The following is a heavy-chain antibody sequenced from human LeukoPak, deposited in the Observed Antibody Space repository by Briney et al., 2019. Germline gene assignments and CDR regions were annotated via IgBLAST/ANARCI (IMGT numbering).Heavy chain of an antibody. J-gene: IGHJ3*02. D-gene: IGHD3-10*01. Sequence: ASVKVSCKASGYTFTSYGISWVRQAPGQGLEWMGWISAYNGNTSYAQKLQGRVTMTSDTSTSTVYMELSSLRSEDTAVYYCARSPRITMVRGVSGAFDIWGQGTMVTVSS. V-gene: IGHV1-18*01. CDR3: ARSPRITMVRGVSGAFDI. CDR2: ISAYNGNT. CDR1: GYTFTSYG.